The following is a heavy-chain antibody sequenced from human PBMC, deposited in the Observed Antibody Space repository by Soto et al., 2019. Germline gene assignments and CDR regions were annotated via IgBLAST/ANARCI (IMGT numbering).Heavy chain of an antibody. Sequence: GGSLRLSCTASGFTLGDYAMSWFRQAPGKGLEWVGFIRSKAYGGTTEYAASVKGRFTISRDDSKSIAYLQMNSLKTEYTAVYYCTRDRWFGDPPPDRAFDIWGQGTMVTASS. V-gene: IGHV3-49*03. D-gene: IGHD3-10*01. CDR3: TRDRWFGDPPPDRAFDI. CDR1: GFTLGDYA. J-gene: IGHJ3*02. CDR2: IRSKAYGGTT.